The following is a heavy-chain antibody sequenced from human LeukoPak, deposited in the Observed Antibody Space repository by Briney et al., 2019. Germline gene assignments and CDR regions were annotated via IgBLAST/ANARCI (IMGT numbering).Heavy chain of an antibody. D-gene: IGHD4-11*01. V-gene: IGHV1-8*03. J-gene: IGHJ6*03. Sequence: ASVKVSCKASGYTFTSYDINWVRQATGQGLEWMGWMNPNGDNIIYAQKFQDRVTITRDTSISTAYMELSSLRSEDTAVYFCARGPPGSTEYYMDVWGNGTTVIVSS. CDR3: ARGPPGSTEYYMDV. CDR1: GYTFTSYD. CDR2: MNPNGDNI.